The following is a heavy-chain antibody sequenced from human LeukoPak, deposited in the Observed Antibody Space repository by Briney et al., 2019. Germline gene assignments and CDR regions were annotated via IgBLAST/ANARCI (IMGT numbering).Heavy chain of an antibody. J-gene: IGHJ4*02. Sequence: TGGSLRLSCTASGXTFGDYTMSWVRQAPGKGLECVGFIRSKAYGATTEYAASVKGRFTISRDDSKSIAYLQMNSLKTEDTAMYYCTRDGATLDYWGQGTLVTVSS. CDR2: IRSKAYGATT. V-gene: IGHV3-49*04. D-gene: IGHD1-26*01. CDR3: TRDGATLDY. CDR1: GXTFGDYT.